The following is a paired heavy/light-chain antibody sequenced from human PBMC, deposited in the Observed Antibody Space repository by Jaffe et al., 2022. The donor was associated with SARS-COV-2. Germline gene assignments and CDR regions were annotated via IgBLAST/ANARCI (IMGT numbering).Heavy chain of an antibody. Sequence: EVQLVESGGGFIQPGGSLRLSCAASGFTFSSYGMTWVRQAPGKGLEWVSSISGSGGGTYYADSVKGRFTISRDNSKNTQYLQMNSLRAEDTAVYYCARVATYSYDVWGKGTTVTVSS. CDR1: GFTFSSYG. CDR3: ARVATYSYDV. J-gene: IGHJ6*04. D-gene: IGHD3-16*01. V-gene: IGHV3-23*04. CDR2: ISGSGGGT.
Light chain of an antibody. Sequence: QSALTQPASVSGSPGQSITISCTGTSSDVGAYNYVSWYQQHPGKAPKLMIYDVSNRPSGVSNRFSGSKSGNTASLTISGLQAEDEADYYCSSYSSSDTRVFGGGTKLTVL. J-gene: IGLJ3*02. CDR3: SSYSSSDTRV. V-gene: IGLV2-14*03. CDR2: DVS. CDR1: SSDVGAYNY.